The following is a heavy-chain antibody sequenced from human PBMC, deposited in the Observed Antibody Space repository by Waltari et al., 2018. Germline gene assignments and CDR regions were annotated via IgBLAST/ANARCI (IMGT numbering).Heavy chain of an antibody. V-gene: IGHV3-21*01. D-gene: IGHD3-22*01. CDR1: GFTFSSYS. CDR3: AGELVIGWYFDL. Sequence: EVQLVESGGGLVKPGGSLRLSCAASGFTFSSYSMNWVRQAPGKGLEWVSSISSSSSYIYYADSVKSRFTISRDNAKNSLYLQMNSLRAEDTAVYYCAGELVIGWYFDLWGRGTLVTVSS. CDR2: ISSSSSYI. J-gene: IGHJ2*01.